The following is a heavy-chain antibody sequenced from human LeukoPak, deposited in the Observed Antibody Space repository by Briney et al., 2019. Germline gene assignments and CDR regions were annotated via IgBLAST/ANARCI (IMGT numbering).Heavy chain of an antibody. CDR1: GGSFSVYY. V-gene: IGHV4-34*01. CDR3: ASPLWFGSSEGDYYYMDV. CDR2: INHSGST. D-gene: IGHD3-10*01. Sequence: PSETLSLTCAVYGGSFSVYYWSGIRQPPGKGLEWIGEINHSGSTNYNPSLKSRVTLSVDTSKNQFSLKLSSVTAADTAVYYCASPLWFGSSEGDYYYMDVWGKGTTVTVSS. J-gene: IGHJ6*03.